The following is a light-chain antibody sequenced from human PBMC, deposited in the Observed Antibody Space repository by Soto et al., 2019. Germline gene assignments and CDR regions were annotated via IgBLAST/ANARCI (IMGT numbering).Light chain of an antibody. CDR2: QTS. J-gene: IGKJ3*01. V-gene: IGKV1-5*01. CDR3: QQYYIYPPA. CDR1: RDVRID. Sequence: DIQMTQCPSTLSASVGDRVTITGRASRDVRIDLAWYQQNPGKAPKLLMYQTSTLEAGVPSRFSGGGSETEFTLAISGLQPEDFATYFCQQYYIYPPAFGPGTKVEI.